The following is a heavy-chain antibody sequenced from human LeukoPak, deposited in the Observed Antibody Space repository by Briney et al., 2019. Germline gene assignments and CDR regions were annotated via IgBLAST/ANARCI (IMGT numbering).Heavy chain of an antibody. J-gene: IGHJ4*02. V-gene: IGHV4-34*01. CDR1: GGSFSGYY. CDR2: IYHSGST. CDR3: ARDGYCSSTSCSHY. Sequence: SETLSLTCAVYGGSFSGYYWSWIRQPPGKGLEWIGSIYHSGSTYYNPSLKSRVTISVDTSKNQFSLKLSSVTAADTAVYYCARDGYCSSTSCSHYWGQGTLVTVSS. D-gene: IGHD2-2*01.